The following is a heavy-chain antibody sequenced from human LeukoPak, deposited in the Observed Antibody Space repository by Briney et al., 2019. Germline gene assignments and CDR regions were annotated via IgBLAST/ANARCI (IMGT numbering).Heavy chain of an antibody. CDR2: ISGSGGST. J-gene: IGHJ4*02. Sequence: GGSLRLSCAASGFTVSSNYMSWVRQAPGGLEWVSAISGSGGSTYYADSVKGRFTISRDNSKNTLYLQMNSLRAEDTAVYYCAKVGDIVATITKPQYYFDYWGQGTLVTVSS. D-gene: IGHD5-12*01. V-gene: IGHV3-23*01. CDR1: GFTVSSNY. CDR3: AKVGDIVATITKPQYYFDY.